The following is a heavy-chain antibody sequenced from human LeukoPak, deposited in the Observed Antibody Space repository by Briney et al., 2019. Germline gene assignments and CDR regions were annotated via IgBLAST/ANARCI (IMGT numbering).Heavy chain of an antibody. J-gene: IGHJ4*02. D-gene: IGHD1-1*01. CDR1: GGSISSYY. CDR3: ARDNEGLDY. CDR2: IYYSGST. Sequence: SETLSLTCTVSGGSISSYYWSWIRQPPGKGLEWIGYIYYSGSTNHNPSLKSRVTISVDTSKNQFSLKLSSVTAADTAVYYCARDNEGLDYWGQGTLVTVSS. V-gene: IGHV4-59*01.